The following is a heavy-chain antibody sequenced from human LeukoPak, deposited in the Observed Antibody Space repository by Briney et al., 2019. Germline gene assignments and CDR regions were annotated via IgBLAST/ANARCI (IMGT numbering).Heavy chain of an antibody. Sequence: TSGSLRLSCAASGCTFSSYDMHWVRQATGKGLEWVSAIGTAGDTYYPGSVKGRFTISRENAKNSLYLQMNSLRAGDTAVDDCARQGAVAGSYWYFDLWGRGTLVTVSS. J-gene: IGHJ2*01. CDR2: IGTAGDT. CDR3: ARQGAVAGSYWYFDL. CDR1: GCTFSSYD. D-gene: IGHD6-19*01. V-gene: IGHV3-13*01.